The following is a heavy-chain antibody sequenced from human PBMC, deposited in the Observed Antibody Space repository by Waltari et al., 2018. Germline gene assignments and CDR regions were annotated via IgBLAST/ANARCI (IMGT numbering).Heavy chain of an antibody. D-gene: IGHD6-19*01. CDR3: AKQPGYSSGLG. CDR1: VSSLTSFW. J-gene: IGHJ4*02. CDR2: IYPGDSDT. V-gene: IGHV5-51*01. Sequence: EVHPVQSGAEVTKSGGPLMTSCKGSVSSLTSFWIAWVRQMPGKGLEWMGIIYPGDSDTRYSPSFQGQVTISADKSISTAYLQWSSLKASDTAMYYCAKQPGYSSGLGWGQGTLVTVSS.